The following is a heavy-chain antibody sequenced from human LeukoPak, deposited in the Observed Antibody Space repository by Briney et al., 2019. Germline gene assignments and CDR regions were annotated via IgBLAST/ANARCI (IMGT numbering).Heavy chain of an antibody. CDR3: AKTTSGYASSFAC. D-gene: IGHD2-2*01. J-gene: IGHJ4*02. V-gene: IGHV3-9*01. CDR2: ISWNGNSI. Sequence: PGGSLRLSCAASGFTFDDYAMHWVRQAPGQGLEWVSGISWNGNSIDYADPVKGRFTISRDNAKNSLYLQMNSLRAEDSALYFCAKTTSGYASSFACWGQGTLVTVSS. CDR1: GFTFDDYA.